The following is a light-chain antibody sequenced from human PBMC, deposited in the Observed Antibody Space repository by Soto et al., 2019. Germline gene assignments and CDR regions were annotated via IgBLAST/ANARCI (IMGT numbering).Light chain of an antibody. CDR3: KQYKNWPIT. CDR1: QVITSK. Sequence: EIVMTQSPGTLSVSPGERATLSCRASQVITSKLAWYQQKPGQAPRLLIYDSSTRATGIPARFSGSGSGTEFTLTISSLQSEDFAVYYCKQYKNWPITFGQGTRLEVK. CDR2: DSS. J-gene: IGKJ5*01. V-gene: IGKV3-15*01.